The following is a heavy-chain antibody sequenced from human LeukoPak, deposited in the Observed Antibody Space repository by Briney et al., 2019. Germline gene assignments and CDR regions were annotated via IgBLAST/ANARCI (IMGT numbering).Heavy chain of an antibody. D-gene: IGHD3-22*01. Sequence: SETLSLTCTVSGGSISSYYWSWIRQPPGKGLEWIGYIYYSGSTNYNPSLKSRVTISVDTSKNQFSLKLSSVTAADTAMYYCARDLFHRYYDSSGRAFDYWGQGTLVTVSS. J-gene: IGHJ4*02. V-gene: IGHV4-59*01. CDR1: GGSISSYY. CDR2: IYYSGST. CDR3: ARDLFHRYYDSSGRAFDY.